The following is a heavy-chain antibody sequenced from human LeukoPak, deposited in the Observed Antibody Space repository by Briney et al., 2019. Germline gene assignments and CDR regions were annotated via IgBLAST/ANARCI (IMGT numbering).Heavy chain of an antibody. CDR1: GFTFSKNW. J-gene: IGHJ4*02. Sequence: GGSLRLSCVASGFTFSKNWMHWVRQAPGKGLVWVSRINSDGSTTTYADSVKGRFTISRDNAKNTLYLQMDSLRAEDTAIYYCAKIPSATENFDYWGQGTLVMVSS. CDR3: AKIPSATENFDY. CDR2: INSDGSTT. D-gene: IGHD5-12*01. V-gene: IGHV3-74*01.